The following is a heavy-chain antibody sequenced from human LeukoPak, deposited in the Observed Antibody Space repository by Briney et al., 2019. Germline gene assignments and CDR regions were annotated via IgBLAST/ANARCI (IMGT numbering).Heavy chain of an antibody. J-gene: IGHJ4*02. CDR3: ARHGRTLTTSSNFDY. D-gene: IGHD4-11*01. V-gene: IGHV4-39*01. CDR1: GGSISSSSYS. CDR2: IYYSGST. Sequence: SETLSLTCTVSGGSISSSSYSWGWIRQPPGKGLEWIGSIYYSGSTYYNPSLKSRVTVSVDTSKNQFSLKLSSVTAADTAVYYCARHGRTLTTSSNFDYWGQGTLVTVSS.